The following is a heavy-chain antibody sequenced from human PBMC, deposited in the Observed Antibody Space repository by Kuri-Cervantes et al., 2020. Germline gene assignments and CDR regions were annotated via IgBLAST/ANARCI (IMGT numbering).Heavy chain of an antibody. V-gene: IGHV1-69*13. CDR2: IIPIFGTA. CDR1: GGTFSSYA. J-gene: IGHJ5*02. Sequence: SVKVSCKASGGTFSSYAISWVRQAPGQGLEWMGGIIPIFGTANYAQKFQGRVTITADESTSTAYMELSSLRSEDTAVYYCAKDNGRSWRTNWFDPWGQGTLVTVSS. D-gene: IGHD6-13*01. CDR3: AKDNGRSWRTNWFDP.